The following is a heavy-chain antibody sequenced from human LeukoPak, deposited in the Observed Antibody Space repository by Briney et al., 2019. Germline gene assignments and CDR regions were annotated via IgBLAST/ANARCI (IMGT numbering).Heavy chain of an antibody. CDR1: GYTFTGYY. D-gene: IGHD2-15*01. J-gene: IGHJ4*02. CDR2: INPNSGGT. V-gene: IGHV1-2*02. Sequence: ASVKASCKASGYTFTGYYMHWVRQAPGQGLEWMGWINPNSGGTNYAQKFQGRVTMTRDTSISTAYMELSRLRSDDTAVYYCAREAVAASRAFDYWGQGTLVTVSS. CDR3: AREAVAASRAFDY.